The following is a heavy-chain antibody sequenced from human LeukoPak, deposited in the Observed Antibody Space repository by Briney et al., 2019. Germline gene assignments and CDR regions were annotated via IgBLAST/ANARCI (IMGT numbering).Heavy chain of an antibody. D-gene: IGHD6-13*01. V-gene: IGHV4-34*01. Sequence: PSETLSLTCAVYGGSLSGYYWSWIRQPPGKGLEWIGEINHSGSTNYNPSLKSRVTISVDTSKNQFSLKLSSVTAADTAVYYCARSAGTWRQKYFDYWGQGTLVTVSS. CDR1: GGSLSGYY. CDR3: ARSAGTWRQKYFDY. J-gene: IGHJ4*02. CDR2: INHSGST.